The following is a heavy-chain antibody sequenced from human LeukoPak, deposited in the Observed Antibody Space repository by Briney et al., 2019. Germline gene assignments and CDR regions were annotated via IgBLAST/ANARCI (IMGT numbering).Heavy chain of an antibody. Sequence: NPGGSLRLSCAASGFTFSSYSMNWVRQAPGKGLEWVSSISSSSSYIYYADSVKGRVTISRDNAKNSLYLQINSLRAEDTAVYCCARDGIGYCSGGSCHPVDYWGQGTLVTVSS. V-gene: IGHV3-21*01. CDR3: ARDGIGYCSGGSCHPVDY. CDR1: GFTFSSYS. D-gene: IGHD2-15*01. J-gene: IGHJ4*02. CDR2: ISSSSSYI.